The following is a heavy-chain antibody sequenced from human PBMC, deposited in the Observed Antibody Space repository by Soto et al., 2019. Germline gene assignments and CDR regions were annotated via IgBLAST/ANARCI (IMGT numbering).Heavy chain of an antibody. J-gene: IGHJ6*02. CDR3: AKDRDGGTGMVV. CDR1: GFTLSSYG. D-gene: IGHD3-10*01. Sequence: GGSLRLSCAASGFTLSSYGMHWVRQAPGKGLEWVAVISYDGSNKYYADSVKDRFTITRDNSKNTLYLQMDSLRAEDTGVYYCAKDRDGGTGMVVWGQGTMVTVSS. V-gene: IGHV3-30*18. CDR2: ISYDGSNK.